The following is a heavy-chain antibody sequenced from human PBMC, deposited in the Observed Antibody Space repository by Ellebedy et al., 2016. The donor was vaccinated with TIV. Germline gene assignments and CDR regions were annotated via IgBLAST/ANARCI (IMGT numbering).Heavy chain of an antibody. J-gene: IGHJ4*02. CDR3: ARGSGRPDY. D-gene: IGHD3-10*01. CDR1: GGSMSSNY. Sequence: MPSETLSLTCSVSGGSMSSNYWSWIRQPPGKGLEWIGYVYYSVSTNYNPSLGSRVTISVDTSKNQFSLNVSSVTAADTAVYYCARGSGRPDYWGQGTLVTVSS. CDR2: VYYSVST. V-gene: IGHV4-59*01.